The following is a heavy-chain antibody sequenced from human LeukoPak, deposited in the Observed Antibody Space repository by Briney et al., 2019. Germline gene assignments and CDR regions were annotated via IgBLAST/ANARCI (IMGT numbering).Heavy chain of an antibody. Sequence: SETLSLTCTVSGGSISSYYWSWIRRPPGKGLEWIGYIYYSGSTNYNPSLKSRVTISVDTSKNQFSLKLSSVTAADTAVYYCARDSRGSGSYYNRWFDPWGQGTLVTVSS. V-gene: IGHV4-59*01. CDR2: IYYSGST. CDR3: ARDSRGSGSYYNRWFDP. D-gene: IGHD3-10*01. J-gene: IGHJ5*02. CDR1: GGSISSYY.